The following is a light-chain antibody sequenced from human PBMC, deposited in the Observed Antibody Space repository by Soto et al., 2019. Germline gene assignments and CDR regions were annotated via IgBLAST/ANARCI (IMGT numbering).Light chain of an antibody. CDR3: QQYGTSEII. J-gene: IGKJ5*01. Sequence: IVLTQSAGTLSFSPVERATLSCQCSQILSNSFIAWYQQKPGQAPRLLIYDTSSRATGIPDRFSGSGSGTDFTLTISRLEPEDFAVYFCQQYGTSEIIFGQGTRLEIK. CDR1: QILSNSF. CDR2: DTS. V-gene: IGKV3-20*01.